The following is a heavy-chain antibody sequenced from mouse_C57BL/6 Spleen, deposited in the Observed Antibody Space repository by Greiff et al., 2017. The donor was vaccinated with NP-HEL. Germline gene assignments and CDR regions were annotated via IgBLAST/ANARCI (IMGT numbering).Heavy chain of an antibody. D-gene: IGHD1-1*01. CDR1: GYTFTDYY. J-gene: IGHJ4*01. V-gene: IGHV1-77*01. CDR3: ARRPAFITTAVARGAMDY. CDR2: IGPGSGST. Sequence: QVQLKQSGAELVKPGASVKISCKASGYTFTDYYINWVKQRPGQGLEWIGKIGPGSGSTYYNEKFKGKATLTADKSSSTAYMQLSSLTSEDSAVYFCARRPAFITTAVARGAMDYWGQGTSVTVSS.